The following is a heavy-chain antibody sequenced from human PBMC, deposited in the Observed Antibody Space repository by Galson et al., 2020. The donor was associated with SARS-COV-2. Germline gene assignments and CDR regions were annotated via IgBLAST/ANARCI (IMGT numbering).Heavy chain of an antibody. CDR2: ISYDGSNK. J-gene: IGHJ4*02. CDR3: ARGDGDKSGFDY. V-gene: IGHV3-30*04. D-gene: IGHD3-10*01. Sequence: GGSLRLSCAASGFTFSSYAMHWVRQAPGKGLEWVAVISYDGSNKYYADSVKGRFTISRDNSKNTLYLQMNSLRAEDTAVYYCARGDGDKSGFDYWGQGTLVTVSS. CDR1: GFTFSSYA.